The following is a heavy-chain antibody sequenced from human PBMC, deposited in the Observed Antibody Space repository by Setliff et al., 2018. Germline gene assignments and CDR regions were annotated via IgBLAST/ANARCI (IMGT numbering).Heavy chain of an antibody. CDR3: AREVGDVIISSDAFDF. CDR2: IYYSGST. CDR1: GGSISSSSYY. V-gene: IGHV4-39*07. J-gene: IGHJ3*01. Sequence: SETLSLTCTVSGGSISSSSYYWGWIRQPPGKGLEWIGSIYYSGSTYYNPSLKSQVTISVDTSKNQFSLDLRSVTAADTAVYFCAREVGDVIISSDAFDFWGQGTMVTVSS. D-gene: IGHD3-10*01.